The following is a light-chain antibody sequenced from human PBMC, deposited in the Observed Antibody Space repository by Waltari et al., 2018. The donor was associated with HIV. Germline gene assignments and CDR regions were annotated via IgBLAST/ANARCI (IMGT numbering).Light chain of an antibody. CDR1: SSNIGGNY. V-gene: IGLV1-47*01. J-gene: IGLJ3*02. CDR2: RNN. CDR3: AAWDDSLSGVL. Sequence: QSVLTQPPSASGAPGQRVTMSCSGSSSNIGGNYVHWYHHPPGSAPKLLISRNNNRPSGVPDRFSGSKSGTSASLAISGLRSEDEADYYCAAWDDSLSGVLFGGGTKLTVL.